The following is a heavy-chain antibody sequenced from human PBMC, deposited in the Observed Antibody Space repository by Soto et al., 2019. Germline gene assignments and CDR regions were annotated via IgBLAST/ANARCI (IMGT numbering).Heavy chain of an antibody. D-gene: IGHD7-27*01. CDR2: IYSSGET. V-gene: IGHV4-4*07. CDR1: SDSISGLY. J-gene: IGHJ4*02. Sequence: SETLSLTCTVSSDSISGLYWAWVRQPAGKGLEWIGRIYSSGETNYNPSLTGRVIMSLDTSKNQFSLRLFSVTVADTAVYYCALALGPTTGLDYWGQGSLVTVSS. CDR3: ALALGPTTGLDY.